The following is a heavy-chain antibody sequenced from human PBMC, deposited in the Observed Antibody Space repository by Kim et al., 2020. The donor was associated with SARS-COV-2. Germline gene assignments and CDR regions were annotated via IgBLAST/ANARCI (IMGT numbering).Heavy chain of an antibody. CDR3: ARNYGDLENYYYGMDV. D-gene: IGHD4-17*01. V-gene: IGHV3-30-3*01. CDR1: GFTFSSYA. CDR2: ISYDGSNK. J-gene: IGHJ6*02. Sequence: RGSLRLSCAASGFTFSSYAMHWVRQAPGKGLEWVAVISYDGSNKYYADSVKGRFTISRDNSKNTLYLQMNSLRAEDTAVYYCARNYGDLENYYYGMDVWGQGTTVTVSS.